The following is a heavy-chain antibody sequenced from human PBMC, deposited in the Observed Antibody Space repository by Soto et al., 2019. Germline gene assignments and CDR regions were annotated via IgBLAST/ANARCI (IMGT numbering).Heavy chain of an antibody. CDR3: ARDGIAAAGTSWFDP. CDR1: GYTFTSHA. J-gene: IGHJ5*02. V-gene: IGHV1-3*05. D-gene: IGHD6-13*01. CDR2: INAGNGNT. Sequence: QVQLVQSGAEEKKPGASVKVSCKASGYTFTSHAMHWVRQAPGQRLEWMGWINAGNGNTKYSQKFQGRVTITTDTSASTADRELSSLRSEDTAVYYCARDGIAAAGTSWFDPWGQGTLVTVSS.